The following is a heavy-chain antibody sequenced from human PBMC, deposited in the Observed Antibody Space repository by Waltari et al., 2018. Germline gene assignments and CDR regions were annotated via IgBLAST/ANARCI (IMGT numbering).Heavy chain of an antibody. J-gene: IGHJ6*03. CDR2: ISSSRRSI. V-gene: IGHV3-48*04. CDR3: ARDPGFRYYYMDV. Sequence: EVQLVESGGGLVQPGGSLRLSCAASGFTFSSYRMNWVRQAPGKGVEGVSYISSSRRSIYYADSGKGRFTISRDNAKNSLYLQMNSLRAEDTAVYYCARDPGFRYYYMDVWGKGTTVTISS. CDR1: GFTFSSYR.